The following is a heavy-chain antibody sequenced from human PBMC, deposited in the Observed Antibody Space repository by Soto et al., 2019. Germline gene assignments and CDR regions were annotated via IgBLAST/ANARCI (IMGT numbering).Heavy chain of an antibody. CDR2: INPTSGST. CDR1: GYTFTTYY. D-gene: IGHD1-26*01. V-gene: IGHV1-46*01. Sequence: QVQLLQSGAEVKRPGASVNVSCKAFGYTFTTYYMHWVRQAPGQGLEWMGMINPTSGSTTYAQNFQGRVTMNRDKSTRTVYMEPNSLRSEDTAVYYCARLDIVGPSTVPWGQGTLVTVSS. CDR3: ARLDIVGPSTVP. J-gene: IGHJ5*02.